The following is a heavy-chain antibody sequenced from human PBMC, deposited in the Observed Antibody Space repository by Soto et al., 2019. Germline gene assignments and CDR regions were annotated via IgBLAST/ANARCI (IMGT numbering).Heavy chain of an antibody. CDR2: INPSGDST. V-gene: IGHV3-23*01. D-gene: IGHD6-13*01. Sequence: LRLSCVASGFTFSRHGLSWVRQAPGKGLEWVSTINPSGDSTFYADSVKGRSTISRDNSKNTVYLQMNSLSVGDTAVYLCAKVDVSTAGSFDYWGQGALVTVSS. CDR1: GFTFSRHG. J-gene: IGHJ4*02. CDR3: AKVDVSTAGSFDY.